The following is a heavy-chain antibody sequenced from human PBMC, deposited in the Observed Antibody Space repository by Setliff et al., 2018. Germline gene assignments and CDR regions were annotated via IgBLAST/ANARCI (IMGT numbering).Heavy chain of an antibody. Sequence: PSETLSLTCSVAGYSISSGYYWGLIRQPPGKGLEWIGIIYHSGSTYYNPSLKSRVTISVDTSKNQFSLKLSSVTATDTAVYYCARGSRITMIVVPPGVFDIWGQGTMVTVSS. V-gene: IGHV4-38-2*02. CDR3: ARGSRITMIVVPPGVFDI. J-gene: IGHJ3*02. D-gene: IGHD3-22*01. CDR2: IYHSGST. CDR1: GYSISSGYY.